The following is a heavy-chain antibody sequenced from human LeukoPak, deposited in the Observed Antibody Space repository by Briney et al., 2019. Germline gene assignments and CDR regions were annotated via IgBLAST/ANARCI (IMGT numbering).Heavy chain of an antibody. Sequence: SGPTVVNPTQTFTLTCTFYGFSLRSSGMCVSWIRQAPGKALEWIARIAWDDEKYYSTSLKTSLTTAKDTPKNQVVLTMTNMDPVDTATYYCARALYSSGSYYPDYWGQETLVTVSS. J-gene: IGHJ4*02. CDR1: GFSLRSSGMC. CDR3: ARALYSSGSYYPDY. D-gene: IGHD3-10*01. CDR2: IAWDDEK. V-gene: IGHV2-70*10.